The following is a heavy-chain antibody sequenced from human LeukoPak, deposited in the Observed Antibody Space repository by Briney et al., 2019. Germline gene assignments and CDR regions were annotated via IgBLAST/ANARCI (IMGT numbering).Heavy chain of an antibody. D-gene: IGHD6-19*01. CDR3: ARSAVAGTSDY. CDR2: IYSGGST. J-gene: IGHJ4*02. Sequence: GGSLRLSCAASGFTVSSNYMSWVRQAPGKGLEWVSVIYSGGSTYYADSVKGRFTISRDNSKNTLYLQMNSLRAEGTAVYYCARSAVAGTSDYWGQGTLVTVSS. V-gene: IGHV3-66*01. CDR1: GFTVSSNY.